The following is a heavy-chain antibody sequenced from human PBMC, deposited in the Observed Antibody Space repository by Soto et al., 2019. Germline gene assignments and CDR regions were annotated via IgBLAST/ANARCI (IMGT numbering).Heavy chain of an antibody. CDR1: GFTFSSYW. V-gene: IGHV3-7*05. Sequence: EVQLVESGGGLVLPGGSLRLSCAASGFTFSSYWMTWVRQAPGKGLEWVANIRQDGGQIDYVDSVKGRFTISRDNAKNSLYLQMNSLRAADTAVYYCARWTVSANNWFAPWGQGTLVTVSS. D-gene: IGHD2-8*01. CDR3: ARWTVSANNWFAP. CDR2: IRQDGGQI. J-gene: IGHJ5*02.